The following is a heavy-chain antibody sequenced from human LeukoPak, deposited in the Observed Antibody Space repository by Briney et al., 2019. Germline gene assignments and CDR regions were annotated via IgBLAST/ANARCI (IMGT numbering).Heavy chain of an antibody. CDR3: ARTSATSDH. J-gene: IGHJ4*02. CDR2: LYYSGST. Sequence: SETLSLTCTVSDGSISSSSYYWGWIRQPPGKGLEWIGSLYYSGSTYYNPSLRSRVTISVDTSKNQFSLKLSSVTAADTAIYYCARTSATSDHWGQGALVTVSS. CDR1: DGSISSSSYY. V-gene: IGHV4-39*01.